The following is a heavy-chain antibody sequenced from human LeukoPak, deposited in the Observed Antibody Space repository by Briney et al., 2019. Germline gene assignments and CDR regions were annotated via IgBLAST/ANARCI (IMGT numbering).Heavy chain of an antibody. CDR3: ARVDYDSSGYYYNYYYYYMDV. J-gene: IGHJ6*03. CDR1: GFNFSSYG. Sequence: GRSLRLSCAASGFNFSSYGMHWVRQAPGKGLEWVSSISSSSSYIYYADSAKGRFTISRDNAKNSLYLQMNSLRAEDTAVYYRARVDYDSSGYYYNYYYYYMDVWGKGTTVTVSS. CDR2: ISSSSSYI. D-gene: IGHD3-22*01. V-gene: IGHV3-21*01.